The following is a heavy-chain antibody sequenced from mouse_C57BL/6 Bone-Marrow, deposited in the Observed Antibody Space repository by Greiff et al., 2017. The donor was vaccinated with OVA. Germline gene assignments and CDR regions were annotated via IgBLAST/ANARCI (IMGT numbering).Heavy chain of an antibody. Sequence: VQLQQSGAELVKPGASVKLSCKASGYTFTSYWMQWVKQRPGQGLEWIGEIDPSDSYTNYNQKFKGKATLTVGTSSSTAYMQLSSLTSEDSAVYYCARWGLRGYAMDYWGQGTSATVTA. D-gene: IGHD2-4*01. CDR2: IDPSDSYT. J-gene: IGHJ4*01. CDR3: ARWGLRGYAMDY. V-gene: IGHV1-50*01. CDR1: GYTFTSYW.